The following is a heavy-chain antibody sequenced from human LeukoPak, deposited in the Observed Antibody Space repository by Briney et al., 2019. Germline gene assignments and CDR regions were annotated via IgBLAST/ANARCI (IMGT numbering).Heavy chain of an antibody. V-gene: IGHV4-59*08. J-gene: IGHJ4*02. CDR1: GGSISSYY. Sequence: SETLSLTCSVSGGSISSYYWSWIRQPPGKGLEWIGYIYYSGSTNYKSPLRSRVTMSGDTSKNQFSLKLSSVTAADTAVYYCATLGSARELDYWGQGTLVTVSS. CDR2: IYYSGST. CDR3: ATLGSARELDY. D-gene: IGHD1-26*01.